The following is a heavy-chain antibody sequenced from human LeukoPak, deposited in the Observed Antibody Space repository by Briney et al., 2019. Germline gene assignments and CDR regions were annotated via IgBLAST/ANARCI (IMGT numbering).Heavy chain of an antibody. CDR2: ISSSSSTI. D-gene: IGHD6-13*01. Sequence: GGSLRLSCAASGFTFSSYSMNWVRQAPGKGLEWVSYISSSSSTIYYADSVKGRFTISRDNAKNSLYLQMNSLRAEDTAVYYCAKDGGSSSWLRYYYYGMDVWGQGTTVTVSS. J-gene: IGHJ6*02. CDR1: GFTFSSYS. CDR3: AKDGGSSSWLRYYYYGMDV. V-gene: IGHV3-48*01.